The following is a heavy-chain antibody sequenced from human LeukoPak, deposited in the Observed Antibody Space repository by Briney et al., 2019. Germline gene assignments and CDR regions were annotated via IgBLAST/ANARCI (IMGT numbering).Heavy chain of an antibody. J-gene: IGHJ4*02. CDR3: APRRPDETLPFGY. CDR1: GFTFTSYA. CDR2: ISAGGGST. V-gene: IGHV3-23*01. D-gene: IGHD6-6*01. Sequence: PGGSLRLSCAASGFTFTSYAMTWVRQAPGKGLEWVSGISAGGGSTSCADSVKGRFTISRDNSKNTLYLQMNSLRVEDTAVYYCAPRRPDETLPFGYWGQGTLVTVSS.